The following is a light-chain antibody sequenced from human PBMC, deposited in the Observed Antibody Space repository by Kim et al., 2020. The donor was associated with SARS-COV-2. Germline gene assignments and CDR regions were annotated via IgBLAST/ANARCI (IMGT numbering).Light chain of an antibody. V-gene: IGLV2-11*01. CDR3: CSYAGSYTLV. CDR2: DVN. Sequence: QSALTQPRSVSGSPGQSVTIPCTGTSSDVGTYNYVSWYQHHPDKAPKLVIFDVNKRPSGVPDRFTGSKSGNTASLTISGLQAEDEADYYCCSYAGSYTLVFGSGTKVTVL. CDR1: SSDVGTYNY. J-gene: IGLJ1*01.